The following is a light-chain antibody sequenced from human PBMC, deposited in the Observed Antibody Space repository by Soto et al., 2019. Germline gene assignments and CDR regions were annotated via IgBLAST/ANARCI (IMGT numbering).Light chain of an antibody. CDR3: QQYKDYPLT. CDR2: DAS. J-gene: IGKJ4*01. Sequence: DIQMTQFPSSLSTSVGDRVTITCRASQDISNKLGWFQQKPGKAPKSLIYDASSLQSGVPSKFIGSGSGTDFTLTISSLQPEDVATYYCQQYKDYPLTFGGGTKVDIK. CDR1: QDISNK. V-gene: IGKV1-16*02.